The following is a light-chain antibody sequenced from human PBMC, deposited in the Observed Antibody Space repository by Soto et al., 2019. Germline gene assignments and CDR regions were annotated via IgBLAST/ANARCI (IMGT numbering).Light chain of an antibody. CDR1: CSNIGGNI. J-gene: IGLJ2*01. CDR3: AAWDDSLNGVV. V-gene: IGLV1-44*01. Sequence: QSVLTQPPSASGTPGQRVTISCSGSCSNIGGNIVNWYQQLPGTTPKLLIFGNDQRPSWVPDRFSGSKSGTSASLAISGLQSEDEANYYCAAWDDSLNGVVFGGGTKLTVL. CDR2: GND.